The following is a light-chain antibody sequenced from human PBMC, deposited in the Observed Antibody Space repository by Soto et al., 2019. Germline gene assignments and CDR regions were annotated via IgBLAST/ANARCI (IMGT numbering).Light chain of an antibody. CDR3: CSYANTRTFYV. J-gene: IGLJ1*01. CDR2: EVT. Sequence: HSVLTQPASVTGSVGHSITISCTGTSSDVGRYNLVSWYQQHPGKAPKLLIYEVTKRPSGVSNRFSGSKSGNTASLTISALHAGDEADYYRCSYANTRTFYVFGIGTKVTVL. CDR1: SSDVGRYNL. V-gene: IGLV2-23*02.